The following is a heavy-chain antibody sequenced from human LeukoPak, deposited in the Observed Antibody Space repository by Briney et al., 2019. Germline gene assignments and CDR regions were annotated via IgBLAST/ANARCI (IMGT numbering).Heavy chain of an antibody. CDR1: GFTFSSYA. CDR2: ISGSGGST. D-gene: IGHD2-2*01. CDR3: AKDPRVVPAAHWFDP. V-gene: IGHV3-23*01. J-gene: IGHJ5*02. Sequence: GGSLRLSCAASGFTFSSYAMSWVRQAPGKGLEWVSAISGSGGSTYYADSVKGRFTISRDNSKNTLYLQMNSLRAEDTAVYYCAKDPRVVPAAHWFDPWGQGTLVTVSS.